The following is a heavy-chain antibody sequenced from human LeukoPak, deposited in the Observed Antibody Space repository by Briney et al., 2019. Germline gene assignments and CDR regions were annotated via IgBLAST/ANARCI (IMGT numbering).Heavy chain of an antibody. CDR1: GFTFSNYN. V-gene: IGHV3-30*03. CDR3: AREIERWFDP. Sequence: PGGSLRLSCAASGFTFSNYNMNRVRQAPGKGLEWVAVVSYDGYNKYYTDSVKGRFTISRDNSKNTLYLQMNSLRAEDTAVYYCAREIERWFDPWGQGTLVTVSS. CDR2: VSYDGYNK. J-gene: IGHJ5*02.